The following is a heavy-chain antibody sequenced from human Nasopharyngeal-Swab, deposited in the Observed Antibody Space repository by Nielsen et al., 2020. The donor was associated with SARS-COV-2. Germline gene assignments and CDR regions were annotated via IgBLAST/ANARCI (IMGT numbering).Heavy chain of an antibody. Sequence: ASVKVSCKASGYTFTSYDISWVRQAPGQGLEWMGWISAYNGNTNYAQKLQGRVTMTTDTSTSTAYMELRSLRSDDTAVYYCARGRSDIVVVPAAHPYYYYGMDVWGQGTTVTVSS. CDR3: ARGRSDIVVVPAAHPYYYYGMDV. D-gene: IGHD2-2*01. V-gene: IGHV1-18*04. CDR2: ISAYNGNT. CDR1: GYTFTSYD. J-gene: IGHJ6*02.